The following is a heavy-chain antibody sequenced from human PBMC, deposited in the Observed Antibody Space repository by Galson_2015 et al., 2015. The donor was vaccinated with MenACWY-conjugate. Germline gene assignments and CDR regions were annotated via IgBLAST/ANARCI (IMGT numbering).Heavy chain of an antibody. Sequence: SLRLSCAVSGFTFSSYVMTWVRQAPGKGLEWVSSISKSGGSTYDADYVKGRFTISRDNSKNTLYLQMNSLRAEDTAVYYCAKVSGTFWYFDLWGRGTLVTVSS. D-gene: IGHD1-26*01. CDR3: AKVSGTFWYFDL. V-gene: IGHV3-23*01. J-gene: IGHJ2*01. CDR1: GFTFSSYV. CDR2: ISKSGGST.